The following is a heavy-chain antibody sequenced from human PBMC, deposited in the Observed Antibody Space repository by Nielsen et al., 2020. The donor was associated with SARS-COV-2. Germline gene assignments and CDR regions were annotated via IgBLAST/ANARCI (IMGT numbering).Heavy chain of an antibody. CDR1: GFTVSSNY. CDR2: IYSGGST. CDR3: TRHRFSYGHNDAFDL. V-gene: IGHV3-53*04. Sequence: GGSLRLSCAASGFTVSSNYLSWVRQAPGKGLDWVSLIYSGGSTDYADSVKGRFTISRHDSKNTVYLQMNSLRPEDTAVYYCTRHRFSYGHNDAFDLWGHVTMVTVSS. D-gene: IGHD5-18*01. J-gene: IGHJ3*01.